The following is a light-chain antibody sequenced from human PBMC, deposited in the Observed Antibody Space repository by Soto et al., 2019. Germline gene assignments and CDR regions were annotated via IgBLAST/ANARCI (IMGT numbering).Light chain of an antibody. Sequence: EIVLTQSPGTLSLSPGERATLSCRASQRVVSSYLVWYQQKPGQAPRLLIFVASSRATGIPDRFSGSGSGTYFTLTISRLEPEDFAVYYCQQYGDSQGYTFGQGTKLEIK. CDR2: VAS. J-gene: IGKJ2*01. CDR3: QQYGDSQGYT. V-gene: IGKV3-20*01. CDR1: QRVVSSY.